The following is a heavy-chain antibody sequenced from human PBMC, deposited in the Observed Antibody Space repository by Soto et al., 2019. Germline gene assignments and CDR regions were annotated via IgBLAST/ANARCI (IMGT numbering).Heavy chain of an antibody. CDR3: ASQSSTRNFAF. J-gene: IGHJ4*02. CDR1: GGSISSYY. Sequence: LSLTCTVSGGSISSYYWSWIRQPAGKGLEWIGRIYTTGSTNYNPSLKSRVTISVDTYKNQCSLRVISVTAAATAVYLCASQSSTRNFAFWGQGTLVTDSS. CDR2: IYTTGST. V-gene: IGHV4-4*07.